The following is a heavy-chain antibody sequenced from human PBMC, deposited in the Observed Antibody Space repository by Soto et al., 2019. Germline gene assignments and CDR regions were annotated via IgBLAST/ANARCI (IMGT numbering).Heavy chain of an antibody. J-gene: IGHJ3*02. Sequence: ASVKVSCKASGYTFTSYGISWVRQAPGQGLEWMGWISAYNGNTNYAQKLQGRVTMTTDTSTSTAYMGLRSLRSDDTAVYYCARGIPLFGVVIDAFDIWGQGTMVTVSS. V-gene: IGHV1-18*01. D-gene: IGHD3-3*01. CDR1: GYTFTSYG. CDR2: ISAYNGNT. CDR3: ARGIPLFGVVIDAFDI.